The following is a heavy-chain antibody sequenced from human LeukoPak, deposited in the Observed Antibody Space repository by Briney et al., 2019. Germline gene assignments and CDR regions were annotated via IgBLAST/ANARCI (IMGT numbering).Heavy chain of an antibody. CDR3: ARVDRYHYYLDV. CDR2: IMPLFNTA. J-gene: IGHJ6*03. Sequence: SVKVSCKASGGTFSSYSITWVRQAPGQGLEWMGGIMPLFNTANYAQQFQGRVTITTDESTSTVYMELSSLRFEDTAMYYCARVDRYHYYLDVWGKGTTVTVSS. CDR1: GGTFSSYS. V-gene: IGHV1-69*05.